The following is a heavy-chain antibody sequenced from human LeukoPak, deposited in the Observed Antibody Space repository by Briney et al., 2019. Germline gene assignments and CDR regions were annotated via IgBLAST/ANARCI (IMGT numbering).Heavy chain of an antibody. CDR2: ISYDGSNE. CDR3: ARQEISSGWFFDS. V-gene: IGHV3-30*04. Sequence: GGSLRLSCAASGFTFSSYVMHWVRQAPGKGLEWVAIISYDGSNEYYADSVKGRFTISRDNSKNTLYLQMNSLRAEDTAVYYCARQEISSGWFFDSWGQGTLLTVSS. J-gene: IGHJ4*02. CDR1: GFTFSSYV. D-gene: IGHD6-19*01.